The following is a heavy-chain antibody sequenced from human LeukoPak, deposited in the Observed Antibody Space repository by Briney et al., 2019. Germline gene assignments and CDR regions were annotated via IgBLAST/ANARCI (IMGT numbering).Heavy chain of an antibody. V-gene: IGHV3-30*04. J-gene: IGHJ4*02. D-gene: IGHD1-26*01. CDR3: AKGRSGTYSPTWDY. CDR1: GIPFSTYA. Sequence: GALRPPFAGLGIPFSTYAIKLVRPASGKGLGWVAVISDDGRHNYYADSVKGRFTISRDNSKNTLYLQMNGLRAEDTAVYYCAKGRSGTYSPTWDYWGQGTLVTVSS. CDR2: ISDDGRHN.